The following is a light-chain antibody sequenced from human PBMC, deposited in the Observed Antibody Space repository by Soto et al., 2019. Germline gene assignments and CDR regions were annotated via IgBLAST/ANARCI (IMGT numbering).Light chain of an antibody. CDR2: GAS. Sequence: EIVLTQSTGTLSLSPEQRVTLSCRASQSVSSNYLAWYQQKPGQAPRLLIYGASNRATGVPDRFSGTGSGTDFTLTISRLAPEDFAVYYCHHYGGSLYTFGQGTKLEIK. V-gene: IGKV3-20*01. CDR3: HHYGGSLYT. J-gene: IGKJ2*01. CDR1: QSVSSNY.